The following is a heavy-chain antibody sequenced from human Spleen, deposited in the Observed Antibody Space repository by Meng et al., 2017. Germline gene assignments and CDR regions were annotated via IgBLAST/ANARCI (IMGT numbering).Heavy chain of an antibody. J-gene: IGHJ4*02. V-gene: IGHV4-39*01. CDR1: GDSISSSNYY. D-gene: IGHD5-18*01. Sequence: QVQLQESGPGLVKPSQTLSLTCTVSGDSISSSNYYWGWIRQPPGKGLEWIGSMYYSGNIYYNPSLKSRVTISVDTSKNQFSLKVTSVTAADTAVFYCARHKGYSYGYLYFDYWGQGTLVTVSS. CDR3: ARHKGYSYGYLYFDY. CDR2: MYYSGNI.